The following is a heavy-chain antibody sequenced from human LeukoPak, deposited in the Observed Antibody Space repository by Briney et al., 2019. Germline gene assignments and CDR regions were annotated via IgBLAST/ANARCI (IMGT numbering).Heavy chain of an antibody. CDR2: IKQDGSEK. CDR3: ARDTSIFGVGTT. J-gene: IGHJ4*02. V-gene: IGHV3-7*05. D-gene: IGHD3-3*01. Sequence: GGSLRLSCAASGFTFSSYWVSWVRQAPGKGLEWVANIKQDGSEKYYVDSVKGRFTISRDNAKNSLNLQMNSLRAEDTAVYYCARDTSIFGVGTTWGQGTLVTVSS. CDR1: GFTFSSYW.